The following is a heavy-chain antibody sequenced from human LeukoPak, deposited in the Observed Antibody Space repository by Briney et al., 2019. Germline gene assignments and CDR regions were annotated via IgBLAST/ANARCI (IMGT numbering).Heavy chain of an antibody. CDR2: INHSGST. CDR1: GGSFSDYY. V-gene: IGHV4-34*01. CDR3: ARGGRYYYDSSGYYPARRFDY. D-gene: IGHD3-22*01. Sequence: SETLSLTCAVYGGSFSDYYWSWIRQPPGKGLEWIGEINHSGSTNYNPSLKSRVTISVDTSKNQFSLKLSSVTAADTAVYYCARGGRYYYDSSGYYPARRFDYWGQGTLVTVSS. J-gene: IGHJ4*02.